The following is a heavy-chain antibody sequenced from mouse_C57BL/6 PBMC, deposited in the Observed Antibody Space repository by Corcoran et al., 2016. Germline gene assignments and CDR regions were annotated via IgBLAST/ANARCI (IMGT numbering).Heavy chain of an antibody. Sequence: DVQLQESGPGLVKPSQSLSLTCSVTGYSITSGYYWNWIRQFPGNKLEWMGYISYDGSNNDNPSLKNRISITRDTSKNQFFLKLNSVTTEDTATDYCVSMTTVVDDYAMDYWGQGTSVTVSS. CDR2: ISYDGSN. CDR3: VSMTTVVDDYAMDY. J-gene: IGHJ4*01. D-gene: IGHD1-1*01. CDR1: GYSITSGYY. V-gene: IGHV3-6*01.